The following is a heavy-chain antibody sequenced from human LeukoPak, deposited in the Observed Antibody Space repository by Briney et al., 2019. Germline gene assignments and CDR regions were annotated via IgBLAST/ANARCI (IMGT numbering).Heavy chain of an antibody. V-gene: IGHV4-59*02. Sequence: SETLSLTCTVSGASVTDYYWSWIRQSPGKGLEWISYIHHSGNSDYNPSLRSRVTTSLDTSKYQFSLNLISVTAADTAVYYCTRGHWGLQSWSQGTLVTVSS. D-gene: IGHD7-27*01. CDR1: GASVTDYY. CDR3: TRGHWGLQS. CDR2: IHHSGNS. J-gene: IGHJ5*02.